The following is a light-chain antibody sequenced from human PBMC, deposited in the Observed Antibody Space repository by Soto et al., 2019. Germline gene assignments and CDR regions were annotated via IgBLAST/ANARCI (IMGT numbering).Light chain of an antibody. CDR3: SSFTSNRIYV. CDR1: HNDIGTYDY. J-gene: IGLJ1*01. V-gene: IGLV2-14*03. CDR2: GVT. Sequence: SALTQPTSVSGSPGQSITISCTGNHNDIGTYDYVSWYQQHPGRAPRLLIHGVTSRPSGISGRVVAAKSGLTASLTISGLQPEDEADYYCSSFTSNRIYVFGPGTKVTVL.